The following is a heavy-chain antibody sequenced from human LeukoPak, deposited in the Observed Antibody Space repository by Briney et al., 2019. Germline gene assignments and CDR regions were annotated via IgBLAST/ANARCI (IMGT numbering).Heavy chain of an antibody. Sequence: ASVKVSCEASGYTFTGYYMHWVRQAPGQGLEWMGWINPNSGGTNYAQKFQGWVTMTRDTSISTAYMELSRLRSDDTAVYYCARDRRGSAAAYYYYGMDVWGQGTTVTVSS. CDR1: GYTFTGYY. CDR2: INPNSGGT. D-gene: IGHD6-13*01. J-gene: IGHJ6*02. CDR3: ARDRRGSAAAYYYYGMDV. V-gene: IGHV1-2*04.